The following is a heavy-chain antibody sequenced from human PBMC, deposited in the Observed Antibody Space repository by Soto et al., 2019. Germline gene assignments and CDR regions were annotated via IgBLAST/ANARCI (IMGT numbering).Heavy chain of an antibody. CDR1: GDSISSGGYY. D-gene: IGHD4-17*01. CDR3: ARDASYGDYTFM. J-gene: IGHJ4*02. Sequence: SETLSLTCTVSGDSISSGGYYWSWIRQHPEKGLEWIGYISHSGSTYYNPSLKSRVTISIDTSKNQFSLKLGSVTAADTAVYYCARDASYGDYTFMWGQGTQVTVSS. CDR2: ISHSGST. V-gene: IGHV4-31*03.